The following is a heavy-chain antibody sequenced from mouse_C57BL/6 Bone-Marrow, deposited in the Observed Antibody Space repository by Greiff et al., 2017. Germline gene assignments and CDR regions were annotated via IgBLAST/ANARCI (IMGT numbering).Heavy chain of an antibody. D-gene: IGHD1-1*01. J-gene: IGHJ1*03. V-gene: IGHV5-9*01. Sequence: EVKLMESGGGLVKPGGSLKLSCAASGFTFSSYTMSWVRQTPEKRLQWVAAISGGGGNTYYPDSVKGRFTITRDKDKNILYLQMSSRRSEDTDLYYCSRQVTTVLATKYYDVWGTGTTVTVSS. CDR2: ISGGGGNT. CDR3: SRQVTTVLATKYYDV. CDR1: GFTFSSYT.